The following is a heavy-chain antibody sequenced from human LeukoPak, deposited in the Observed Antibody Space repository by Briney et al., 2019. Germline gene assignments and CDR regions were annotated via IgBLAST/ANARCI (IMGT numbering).Heavy chain of an antibody. CDR2: IYYSGST. CDR1: GGSISSGDYY. J-gene: IGHJ4*02. CDR3: ARAGQQQLVDY. V-gene: IGHV4-30-4*01. Sequence: SETLSLTCTVSGGSISSGDYYWSWIRQPPEKGLEWIGYIYYSGSTYYNPSLKSRVTISVDTSKNQFSLKLSSVTAADTAVYYCARAGQQQLVDYWGQGTLVTVSS. D-gene: IGHD6-13*01.